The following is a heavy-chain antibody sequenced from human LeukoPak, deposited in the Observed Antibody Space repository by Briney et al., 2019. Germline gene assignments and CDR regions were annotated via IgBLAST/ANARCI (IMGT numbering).Heavy chain of an antibody. CDR1: GFTFSDYY. CDR2: ISSSGSTI. V-gene: IGHV3-11*04. CDR3: AKEFNRGLPDY. Sequence: GGSLRLSCAASGFTFSDYYMSWIRQAPGKGLEWVSYISSSGSTIYYADSVKGRFTISRDNSKNTLYLQMSSLRAEDTAVYYCAKEFNRGLPDYWGQGTLVTVSS. D-gene: IGHD2-21*01. J-gene: IGHJ4*02.